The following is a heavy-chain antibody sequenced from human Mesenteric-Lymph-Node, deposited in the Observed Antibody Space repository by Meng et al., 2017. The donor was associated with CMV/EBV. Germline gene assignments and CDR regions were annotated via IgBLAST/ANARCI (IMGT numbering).Heavy chain of an antibody. CDR2: IKQDGSEK. CDR1: GFTFSSYW. J-gene: IGHJ5*02. Sequence: GESLKISCAASGFTFSSYWMSWVRQAPGKGLEWVANIKQDGSEKYYVDSVKGRFTISRDNAKNSLYLQMNSLRAEDTAVYYCASLFRLIAALPWGQGTLVTVSS. V-gene: IGHV3-7*01. D-gene: IGHD6-6*01. CDR3: ASLFRLIAALP.